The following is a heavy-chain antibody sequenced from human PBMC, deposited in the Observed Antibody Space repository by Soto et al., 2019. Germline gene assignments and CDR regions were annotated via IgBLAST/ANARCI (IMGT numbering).Heavy chain of an antibody. Sequence: QVQLVQSGAEVKKPGASVKVSCKASGYTFTSYAMHWVRQAPGQRLEWMGWINAGNGNTKYSQKCQGRVTITRDTSASTAYMELSSLRSEDTAVYYCASQGYSSSWYWGQGTLVTVSS. CDR3: ASQGYSSSWY. J-gene: IGHJ4*02. CDR2: INAGNGNT. CDR1: GYTFTSYA. D-gene: IGHD6-13*01. V-gene: IGHV1-3*01.